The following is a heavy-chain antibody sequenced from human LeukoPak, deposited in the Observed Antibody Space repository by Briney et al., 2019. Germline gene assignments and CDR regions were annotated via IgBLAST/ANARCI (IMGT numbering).Heavy chain of an antibody. V-gene: IGHV7-4-1*02. J-gene: IGHJ4*02. D-gene: IGHD1-26*01. CDR1: GYTFTNYA. CDR3: ARVADGGSYFLDY. CDR2: ISTITGNP. Sequence: ASVKVSCKASGYTFTNYAINWVRQAPGQGLEWMGWISTITGNPMYAQGFTGRFVFSLDTSVSTAYLQISSLKAEDTAVYYCARVADGGSYFLDYWGQGTLVT.